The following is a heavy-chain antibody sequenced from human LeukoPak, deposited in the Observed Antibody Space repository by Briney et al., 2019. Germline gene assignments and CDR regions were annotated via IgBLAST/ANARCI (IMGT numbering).Heavy chain of an antibody. V-gene: IGHV3-74*01. CDR3: AREGSSWGFDY. Sequence: PVRSLSLSCTASGFSLSRYWMHSVRQAPRKGLGWVLRINSDGSSTTYADSVKGRFTISRDNSKNTLYLQMNSLRAEDTAVYYCAREGSSWGFDYWGQGTLVTVSS. D-gene: IGHD6-13*01. J-gene: IGHJ4*02. CDR1: GFSLSRYW. CDR2: INSDGSST.